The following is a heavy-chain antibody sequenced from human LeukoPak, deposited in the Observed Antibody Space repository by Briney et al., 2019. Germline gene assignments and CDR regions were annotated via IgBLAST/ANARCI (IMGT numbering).Heavy chain of an antibody. Sequence: GGSLRLSCAASGFTFSSYAMSWVRQAPGKGLEWVSAISGSGGSTYYADSVKGRFTIARDNSKNTLYLQMNSLRAEDTAVYYCATNADDSSGYYPYYFDYWGQGTLVTVSS. D-gene: IGHD3-22*01. V-gene: IGHV3-23*01. J-gene: IGHJ4*02. CDR2: ISGSGGST. CDR3: ATNADDSSGYYPYYFDY. CDR1: GFTFSSYA.